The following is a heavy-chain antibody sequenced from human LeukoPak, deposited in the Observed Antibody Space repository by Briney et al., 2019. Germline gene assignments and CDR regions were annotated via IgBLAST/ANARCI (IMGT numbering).Heavy chain of an antibody. Sequence: PGGSLRLSCVASGLAFSSYSMHWVRQAPGKGLEWVGVISYDGSDEYYTDSVKGRFTISRDNSKNTVYLQMNSLRSEDTAVYYCARGQGSGRTTRYFDYWGQGTLVTVSS. V-gene: IGHV3-30*04. CDR1: GLAFSSYS. J-gene: IGHJ4*02. CDR2: ISYDGSDE. CDR3: ARGQGSGRTTRYFDY. D-gene: IGHD1-1*01.